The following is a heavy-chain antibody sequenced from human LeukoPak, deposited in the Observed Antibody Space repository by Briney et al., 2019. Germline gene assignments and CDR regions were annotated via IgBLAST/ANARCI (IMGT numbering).Heavy chain of an antibody. J-gene: IGHJ4*02. V-gene: IGHV4-34*01. CDR2: INHSGST. CDR3: ARGGLRYFDWLSGYFDY. Sequence: SETLSLACAVYGGSFSGYYWSWIRQPPGKGLEWIGEINHSGSTNYNPSLKSRVTISVDTSKNQFSLKLSSVTAADTAVYYCARGGLRYFDWLSGYFDYWGQGTLVTVSS. D-gene: IGHD3-9*01. CDR1: GGSFSGYY.